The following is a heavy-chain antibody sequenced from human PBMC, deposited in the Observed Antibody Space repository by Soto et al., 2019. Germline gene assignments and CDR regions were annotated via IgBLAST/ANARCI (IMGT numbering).Heavy chain of an antibody. CDR3: ARYRSLDP. CDR2: IKQDGSEK. CDR1: GFTFSSYW. V-gene: IGHV3-7*03. Sequence: GGSLRLSCAASGFTFSSYWMSWVRQAPGKGLEWVANIKQDGSEKYYVDSVKSRFTISRENAKNSLYLQMNSLRAGDTAVYYCARYRSLDPWGQGILVTVSS. D-gene: IGHD3-16*02. J-gene: IGHJ5*02.